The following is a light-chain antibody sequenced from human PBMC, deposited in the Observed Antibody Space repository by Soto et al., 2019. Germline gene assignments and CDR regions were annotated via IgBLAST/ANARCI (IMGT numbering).Light chain of an antibody. V-gene: IGLV3-21*04. CDR1: NIESKS. CDR3: QVWDTSHDQRGV. CDR2: YNS. J-gene: IGLJ2*01. Sequence: SSELTQPPSVSVAPGKTARITCGGNNIESKSVHWYQQMLGQAPVLVIYYNSNRPSGIPERFSGSNSGNTATLTISRVEAGDEAGYYCQVWDTSHDQRGVFGGGTTHTVL.